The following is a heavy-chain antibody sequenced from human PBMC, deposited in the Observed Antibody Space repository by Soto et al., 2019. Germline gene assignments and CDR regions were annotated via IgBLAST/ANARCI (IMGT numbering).Heavy chain of an antibody. CDR3: TRVAYGAWRVFDP. D-gene: IGHD4-17*01. J-gene: IGHJ5*02. CDR2: INGDGSRT. CDR1: GFTFSSYW. Sequence: EVQLVESGGDLVQRGGSLRLSCAASGFTFSSYWMHSVRQAPGKGLEWVSRINGDGSRTSYADSVRGRFTTSRDNGKNTVYLELNSLRAADTAVYYCTRVAYGAWRVFDPWGQGALVTFSS. V-gene: IGHV3-74*01.